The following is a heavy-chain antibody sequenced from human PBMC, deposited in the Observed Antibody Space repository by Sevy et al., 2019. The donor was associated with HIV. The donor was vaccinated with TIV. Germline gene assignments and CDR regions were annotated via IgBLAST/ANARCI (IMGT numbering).Heavy chain of an antibody. J-gene: IGHJ4*02. CDR1: GFTFRSYG. D-gene: IGHD2-8*01. CDR3: ARGGYCTNNVCYGSIDY. V-gene: IGHV3-33*01. Sequence: GGSLRLSCAASGFTFRSYGMHWVRQAPGKGLEWVAVIWDNGSKKYYADSVKGRFTISRDNSKNTLYLQMNSLGAEDTAVYYGARGGYCTNNVCYGSIDYWGRGTLVTVSS. CDR2: IWDNGSKK.